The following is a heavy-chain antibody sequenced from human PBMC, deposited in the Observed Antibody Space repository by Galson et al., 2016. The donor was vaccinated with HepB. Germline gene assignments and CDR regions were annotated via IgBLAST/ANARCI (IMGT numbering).Heavy chain of an antibody. V-gene: IGHV3-53*01. Sequence: SLRLSCAAAGFTVSDNHVTWIRQAPGKGLECVSVIFGRGNTYYADSVEGRFTISRDNARAPVYLQMNSLRTEDTAVYYCAGYGGNSVWGQGTLVTVSS. J-gene: IGHJ4*02. D-gene: IGHD4-23*01. CDR3: AGYGGNSV. CDR1: GFTVSDNH. CDR2: IFGRGNT.